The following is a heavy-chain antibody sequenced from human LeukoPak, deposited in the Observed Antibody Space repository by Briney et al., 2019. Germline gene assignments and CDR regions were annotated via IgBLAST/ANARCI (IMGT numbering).Heavy chain of an antibody. V-gene: IGHV3-30*02. D-gene: IGHD2-15*01. CDR3: ARLGYCDSGNCFSARPFDR. CDR1: GFMFNTYA. CDR2: IQYDGSIQ. Sequence: GGSLRLSCAASGFMFNTYAMHWVRQAPGKGLERVAFIQYDGSIQYYADSVKGRFTISRDNSKDSLYLEVSSLRPEDTAVYYCARLGYCDSGNCFSARPFDRWGQGTPVTVSS. J-gene: IGHJ5*02.